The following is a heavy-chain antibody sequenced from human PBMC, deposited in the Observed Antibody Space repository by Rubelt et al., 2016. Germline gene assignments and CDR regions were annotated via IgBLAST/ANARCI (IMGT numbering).Heavy chain of an antibody. Sequence: SYAQKLQGRVTMTTDTSTSTAYMELRSLRSDDTAVYYCARDSGYESGNFDYWGQGTLVTVSS. CDR3: ARDSGYESGNFDY. D-gene: IGHD5-12*01. V-gene: IGHV1-18*01. J-gene: IGHJ4*02.